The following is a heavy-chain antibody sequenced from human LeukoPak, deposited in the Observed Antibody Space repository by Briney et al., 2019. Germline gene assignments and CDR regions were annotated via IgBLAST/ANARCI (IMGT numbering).Heavy chain of an antibody. J-gene: IGHJ3*02. Sequence: SETLSLTCAVYGGSFSGYYWSWIRQPPGKGLEWIGEINHSGSTNYNPSLKSRVTISVDTSKNQFSLKLSPVTAADTAVYYCARRRLVVPAAISAFDIWGQGTMVTVSS. D-gene: IGHD2-2*02. CDR1: GGSFSGYY. CDR2: INHSGST. V-gene: IGHV4-34*01. CDR3: ARRRLVVPAAISAFDI.